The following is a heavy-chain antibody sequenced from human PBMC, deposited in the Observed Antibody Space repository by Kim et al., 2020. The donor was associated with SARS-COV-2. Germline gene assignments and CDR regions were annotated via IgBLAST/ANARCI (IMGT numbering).Heavy chain of an antibody. V-gene: IGHV4-39*01. D-gene: IGHD5-12*01. CDR3: ARMERWLLYFDY. CDR1: GGSISSSSFY. J-gene: IGHJ4*02. CDR2: IYFSGGT. Sequence: SETLSLTCTVSGGSISSSSFYWGWIRQSPGKGLEWIGTIYFSGGTYFNPSLKSRVTISVDTSKNQFSLKLTSVTAADTAVYYCARMERWLLYFDYWGQGT.